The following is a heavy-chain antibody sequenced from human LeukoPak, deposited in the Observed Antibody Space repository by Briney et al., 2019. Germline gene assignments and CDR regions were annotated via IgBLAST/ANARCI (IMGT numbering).Heavy chain of an antibody. CDR2: ISSNGNKN. CDR1: EFTFSNFA. CDR3: TRGPSSRSGKQDS. J-gene: IGHJ4*02. D-gene: IGHD6-6*01. V-gene: IGHV3-30*01. Sequence: PGGSLRLSCTASEFTFSNFALHWVRQAPGKGLEWVAVISSNGNKNYYADSVRGRFTIFRDTSNKTVSLHMNDMRVEDTALYYCTRGPSSRSGKQDSWGRGTLVTVSS.